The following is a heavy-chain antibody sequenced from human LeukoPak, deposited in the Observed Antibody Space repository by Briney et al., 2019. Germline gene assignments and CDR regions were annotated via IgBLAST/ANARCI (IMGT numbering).Heavy chain of an antibody. D-gene: IGHD6-6*01. Sequence: ASVKVSCKASGYTLTGYYMHWVRQAPGQGLEWMGRINPNSGGTNYAQKFQGRVTMTRDTSISTAYMELSRLRSDDTAVYYCAIWSGGSSSPTLFDYWGQGTLVTVSS. V-gene: IGHV1-2*06. CDR1: GYTLTGYY. J-gene: IGHJ4*02. CDR3: AIWSGGSSSPTLFDY. CDR2: INPNSGGT.